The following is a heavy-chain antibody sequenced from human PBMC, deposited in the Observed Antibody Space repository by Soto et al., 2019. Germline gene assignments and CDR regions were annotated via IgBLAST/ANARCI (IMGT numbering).Heavy chain of an antibody. J-gene: IGHJ5*02. CDR1: GFTFNNYW. CDR2: INIEGSHT. Sequence: GGSLRLSCAASGFTFNNYWMHWVRQAPGKGLVWVSRINIEGSHTGYADSVKGRCTISRDNTKNTLYLQMDSLRAEDTAVYYCARVPFGGNWFDPWGQGTLVTVSS. V-gene: IGHV3-74*01. CDR3: ARVPFGGNWFDP. D-gene: IGHD3-10*01.